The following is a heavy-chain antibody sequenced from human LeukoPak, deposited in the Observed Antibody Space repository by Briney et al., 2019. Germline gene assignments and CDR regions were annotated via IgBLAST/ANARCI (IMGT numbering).Heavy chain of an antibody. V-gene: IGHV4-34*01. Sequence: PSETLSLTCTVSGGSFSAYYWGWIRQPAGKGLEWIGEINHSGSTNYNPSLKSRVTISVDTSKNQFSLKLSSVTAADTAVYYWTGPFVIFDYWGQGTLVTVSS. J-gene: IGHJ4*02. CDR3: TGPFVIFDY. D-gene: IGHD2/OR15-2a*01. CDR2: INHSGST. CDR1: GGSFSAYY.